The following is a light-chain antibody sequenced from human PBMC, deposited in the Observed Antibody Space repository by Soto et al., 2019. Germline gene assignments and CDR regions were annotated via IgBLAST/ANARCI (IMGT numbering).Light chain of an antibody. J-gene: IGKJ1*01. Sequence: EILLTQSPVTLSVAPGERATLSCRASQSVGSNLAWYQQKPGQAPRLLIYGASTRATGVPPRFSGSGSGTEFTLTISSLQSEDFAVYYCQKFNKWPWTFGQGTKVDIK. CDR2: GAS. V-gene: IGKV3-15*01. CDR1: QSVGSN. CDR3: QKFNKWPWT.